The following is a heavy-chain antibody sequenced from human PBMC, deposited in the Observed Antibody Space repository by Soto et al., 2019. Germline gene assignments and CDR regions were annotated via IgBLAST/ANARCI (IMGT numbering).Heavy chain of an antibody. Sequence: QVQLVQSGAEVKKPGASVKVSCKVSGYTLNEVAMHWVRQAPGKGLEWLGGFDPDEAETIYAQHFQGRVTMTEDTSTDTVYMELSSLRSEDTALYFCTTYHGDYNFDHWGQGTLVTDSS. CDR1: GYTLNEVA. D-gene: IGHD4-17*01. V-gene: IGHV1-24*01. J-gene: IGHJ5*02. CDR3: TTYHGDYNFDH. CDR2: FDPDEAET.